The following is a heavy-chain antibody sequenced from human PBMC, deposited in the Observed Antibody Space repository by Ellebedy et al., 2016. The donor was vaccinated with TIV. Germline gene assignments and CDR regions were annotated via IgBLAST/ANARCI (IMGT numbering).Heavy chain of an antibody. CDR2: ISDDGSNK. D-gene: IGHD1-26*01. V-gene: IGHV3-30*18. CDR3: AKIRAQWEPLDY. Sequence: GESLKISXAASGLTFSSFAIHWVRQAPGKGLEWVAVISDDGSNKYYMDSVKGRFTISRDNSKNTLYLQMNSLRAEDTAVYYCAKIRAQWEPLDYWGQGTLVTVSS. CDR1: GLTFSSFA. J-gene: IGHJ4*02.